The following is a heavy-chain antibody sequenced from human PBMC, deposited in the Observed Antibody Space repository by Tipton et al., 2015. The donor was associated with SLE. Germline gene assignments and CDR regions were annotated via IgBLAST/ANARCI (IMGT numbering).Heavy chain of an antibody. D-gene: IGHD5-12*01. Sequence: TLSLTCTVSGGSISSSSYYWGWIRQPPGKGLEWIGSIYYSGSTYYNPSLKSRVTISVDTSKNQFSLKVSSVTAADTAVYYCARGPYSPGWVDYWGQGTLVTVSS. CDR3: ARGPYSPGWVDY. CDR2: IYYSGST. CDR1: GGSISSSSYY. J-gene: IGHJ4*02. V-gene: IGHV4-39*07.